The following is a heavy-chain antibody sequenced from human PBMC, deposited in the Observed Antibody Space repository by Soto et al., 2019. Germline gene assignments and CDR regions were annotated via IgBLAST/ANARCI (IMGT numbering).Heavy chain of an antibody. D-gene: IGHD5-12*01. CDR3: AVREYSGYVPY. Sequence: QVQLQQWGAGLLKPSETLSLTCAVYGGSFSGYYWSWIRQPPGKGLEWIGAINHSGSTNYNPSLKSRVTISVDTSKNQFSLKLSSVTAADTAVYYCAVREYSGYVPYWGQGTLVTVSS. J-gene: IGHJ4*02. CDR1: GGSFSGYY. V-gene: IGHV4-34*01. CDR2: INHSGST.